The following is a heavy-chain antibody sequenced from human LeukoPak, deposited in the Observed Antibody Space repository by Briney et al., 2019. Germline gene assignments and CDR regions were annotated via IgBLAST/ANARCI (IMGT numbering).Heavy chain of an antibody. CDR3: ARGLWFGEFPFDY. J-gene: IGHJ4*02. CDR1: GGSISSYY. Sequence: SETLSLTCTVSGGSISSYYWSWSRQPPGKGLEWIGYIYYSGSTNYNPSLKSRVTISVDTSKNQFSLKLSSVTAADTAVYYCARGLWFGEFPFDYWGQGTLVTVSS. D-gene: IGHD3-10*01. CDR2: IYYSGST. V-gene: IGHV4-59*01.